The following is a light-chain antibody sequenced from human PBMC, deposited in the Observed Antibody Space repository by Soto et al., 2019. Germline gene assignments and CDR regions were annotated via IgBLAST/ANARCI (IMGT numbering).Light chain of an antibody. Sequence: QSVLTQPPSVSAAPGQQVAIPCSGSSSNIGQNFVSWYQLVPGTRHRLLIFHNDKRPSGIPDRFSGSESGTSATLVITGLQIGDEADYYCATWDTSLSSVIFGGGTKHTV. V-gene: IGLV1-51*01. CDR2: HND. J-gene: IGLJ2*01. CDR3: ATWDTSLSSVI. CDR1: SSNIGQNF.